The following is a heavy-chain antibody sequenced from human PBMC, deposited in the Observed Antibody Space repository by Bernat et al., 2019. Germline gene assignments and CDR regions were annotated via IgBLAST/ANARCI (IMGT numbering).Heavy chain of an antibody. CDR2: IYDSGGA. V-gene: IGHV4-4*02. CDR3: ARERRAYYFDP. J-gene: IGHJ5*02. D-gene: IGHD3-22*01. CDR1: CDSLSSGNW. Sequence: QVRLQESGPGLVKPSGTLSLTCVVTCDSLSSGNWWSWVRQPPGKGLEWIGEIYDSGGAKYNPSLKRRVTMSVDKSKNQFSLRLSSVTAADTAVYYCARERRAYYFDPWGLGTLVTVSS.